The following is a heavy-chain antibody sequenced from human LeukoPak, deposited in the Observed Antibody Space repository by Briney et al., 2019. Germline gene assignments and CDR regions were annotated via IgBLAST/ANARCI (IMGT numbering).Heavy chain of an antibody. Sequence: GGSLRLSCAASGFTFSSYATSWVRQAPGKGLEWVSAISGSGGSTYYADSVKGRFTISRDNSKNTLYLQMNSLRAEDTAVYYCAKDLERFRYFDRLLYFDYWGQGTLVTVSS. D-gene: IGHD3-9*01. CDR3: AKDLERFRYFDRLLYFDY. V-gene: IGHV3-23*01. CDR2: ISGSGGST. J-gene: IGHJ4*02. CDR1: GFTFSSYA.